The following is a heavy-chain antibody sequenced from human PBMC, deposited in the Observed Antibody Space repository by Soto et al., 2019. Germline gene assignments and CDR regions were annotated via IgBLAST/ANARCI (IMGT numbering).Heavy chain of an antibody. CDR2: INPHGGST. V-gene: IGHV1-46*01. Sequence: ASVKVSCKAPGDTFTSYYLNWVRQAPGQGLEWMGVINPHGGSTKYAQKFQGRITTTRDTSRSTVYVELSSLRSDDTAIYYCARSSGGNFGIIIEGSNWFDPWGQGTLVTVSS. CDR3: ARSSGGNFGIIIEGSNWFDP. D-gene: IGHD3-3*01. J-gene: IGHJ5*02. CDR1: GDTFTSYY.